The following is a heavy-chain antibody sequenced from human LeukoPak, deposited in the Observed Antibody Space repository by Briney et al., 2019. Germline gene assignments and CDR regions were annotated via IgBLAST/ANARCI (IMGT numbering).Heavy chain of an antibody. Sequence: PGGSLRLSCAASGFTFSSYSMNWVRQAPGKGLEWVAVIWYDGSNKYYADSVKGRFTISRDNSKNTLYLQMNSLRAEDTAVYYCARDYYDSSGYAFDIWGQGTMVTVSS. CDR1: GFTFSSYS. CDR3: ARDYYDSSGYAFDI. V-gene: IGHV3-33*08. CDR2: IWYDGSNK. D-gene: IGHD3-22*01. J-gene: IGHJ3*02.